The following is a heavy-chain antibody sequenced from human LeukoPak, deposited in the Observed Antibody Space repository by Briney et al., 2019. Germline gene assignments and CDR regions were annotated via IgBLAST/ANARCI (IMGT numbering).Heavy chain of an antibody. Sequence: GASVKVSCKISGFGLSVLSIHWMRQAPGKGLEWVGGIRPETGEPIYAQKFQGRVTVTEDTVTDTAYMELSSLRSEDTAVYYCATHHSGSPRDADYWGQGTLVTVSS. V-gene: IGHV1-24*01. D-gene: IGHD1-26*01. CDR1: GFGLSVLS. J-gene: IGHJ4*02. CDR3: ATHHSGSPRDADY. CDR2: IRPETGEP.